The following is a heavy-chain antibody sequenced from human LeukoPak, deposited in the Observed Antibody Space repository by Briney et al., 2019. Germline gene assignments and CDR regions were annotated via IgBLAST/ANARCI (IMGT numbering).Heavy chain of an antibody. Sequence: GGSLRLSSAPSGFTFISYALSSVRQSPGGGLWRGLAIGDSGDFTYYAGSVKGPFTISRDNSKNTLYLQLNSLRDEDTALYYCARVLGVAAAGPQDDWGQGTLVTVSS. CDR1: GFTFISYA. D-gene: IGHD6-13*01. CDR3: ARVLGVAAAGPQDD. CDR2: IGDSGDFT. V-gene: IGHV3-23*01. J-gene: IGHJ4*02.